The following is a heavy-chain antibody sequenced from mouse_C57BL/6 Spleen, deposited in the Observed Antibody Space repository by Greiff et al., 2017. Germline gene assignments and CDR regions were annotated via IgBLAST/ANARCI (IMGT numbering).Heavy chain of an antibody. D-gene: IGHD1-2*01. Sequence: VQVVESGAELARPGASVKLSCKASGYTFTSYGISWVKQRTGQGLEWIGEIYPRSGNTYYNEKFKGKATLTADKSSSTAYMELRSLTSEDSAVYFCARNYYGYRDFDYWGQGTTLTVSS. J-gene: IGHJ2*01. CDR2: IYPRSGNT. CDR1: GYTFTSYG. CDR3: ARNYYGYRDFDY. V-gene: IGHV1-81*01.